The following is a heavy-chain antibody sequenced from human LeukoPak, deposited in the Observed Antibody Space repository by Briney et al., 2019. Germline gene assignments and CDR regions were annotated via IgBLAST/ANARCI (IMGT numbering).Heavy chain of an antibody. D-gene: IGHD2-2*01. CDR3: ARVVVVPAAIPAKPWLDTSRYYYYGMDV. CDR1: DYTFTSYG. Sequence: GASVKVSCKASDYTFTSYGISWVRQAPGQGLEWMGWISAYNGNTNYAQKLQGRVTMTTDTSTSTAYMELRSLRSDDTAVYYCARVVVVPAAIPAKPWLDTSRYYYYGMDVWGQGTTVTVSS. J-gene: IGHJ6*02. CDR2: ISAYNGNT. V-gene: IGHV1-18*01.